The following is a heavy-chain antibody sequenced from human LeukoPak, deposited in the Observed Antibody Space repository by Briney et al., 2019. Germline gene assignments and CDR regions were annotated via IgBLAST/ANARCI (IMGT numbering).Heavy chain of an antibody. Sequence: PGGSLRLSCAASGFTFSSYWMPWVRQAPGKGLVWVSRINTDGSSTTYADSVKGRFTMSRDNAKNTVHLQMNSLRAEDTAVYYCARGFVLVPAAIQDYWGQGTLVTVSS. V-gene: IGHV3-74*01. J-gene: IGHJ4*02. D-gene: IGHD2-2*02. CDR3: ARGFVLVPAAIQDY. CDR1: GFTFSSYW. CDR2: INTDGSST.